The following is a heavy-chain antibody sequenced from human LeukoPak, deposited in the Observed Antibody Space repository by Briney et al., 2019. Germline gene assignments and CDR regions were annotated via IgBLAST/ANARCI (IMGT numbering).Heavy chain of an antibody. D-gene: IGHD6-19*01. CDR3: ATEFGYSSGENWFDP. CDR1: GYTLTELS. CDR2: FDPEDGET. V-gene: IGHV1-24*01. Sequence: ASVKVSCKVSGYTLTELSMHWVRQAPGKGLEWMGGFDPEDGETICAQKFQGRVTMTEDTSTDTAYMELSSLRSEDTAVYYCATEFGYSSGENWFDPWGQGTLVTVSS. J-gene: IGHJ5*02.